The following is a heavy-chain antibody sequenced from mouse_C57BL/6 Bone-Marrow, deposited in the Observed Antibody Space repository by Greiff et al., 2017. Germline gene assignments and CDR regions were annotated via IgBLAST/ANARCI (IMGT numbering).Heavy chain of an antibody. Sequence: EVKLQQSGAELVRPGASVKLSCTASGFNIKDDYIHWVNQRPEKGLEWIGWIDPEIGDTEYASKFQGTATITSDTTSNTAYLQLSSLTSEDTAVYYCSSIDGNYFDFWGQGTPLTVAS. V-gene: IGHV14-4*01. CDR3: SSIDGNYFDF. CDR2: IDPEIGDT. J-gene: IGHJ2*01. CDR1: GFNIKDDY. D-gene: IGHD2-3*01.